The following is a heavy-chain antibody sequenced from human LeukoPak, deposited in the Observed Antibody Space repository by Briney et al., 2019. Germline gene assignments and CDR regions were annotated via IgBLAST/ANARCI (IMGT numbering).Heavy chain of an antibody. J-gene: IGHJ4*02. CDR3: AKDHLGYCSGGSCSTAYLDY. V-gene: IGHV3-53*01. Sequence: GGSLRLSCAASGFTVSSNYMNWVRQAPGKGLEWVSVIYTGGSTYYADSVKGRFTISRDNSKNTLYLQMNSLRAEDTAVYYCAKDHLGYCSGGSCSTAYLDYWGQGTLVTVSS. D-gene: IGHD2-15*01. CDR1: GFTVSSNY. CDR2: IYTGGST.